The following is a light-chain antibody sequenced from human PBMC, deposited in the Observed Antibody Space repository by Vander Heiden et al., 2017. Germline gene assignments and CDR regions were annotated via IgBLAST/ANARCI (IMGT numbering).Light chain of an antibody. V-gene: IGKV3-20*01. CDR2: RAF. J-gene: IGKJ4*01. CDR1: HIVSSNY. Sequence: EIVLTQPPGTLSLSPGETATFTCRAIHIVSSNYLAWYQQKPGQAPRLLIYRAFSKGTAIPDRFTGSGSGTDFTLTISRLVPEDYAVYYCQQDAGSPSLTFGGGTKVEIK. CDR3: QQDAGSPSLT.